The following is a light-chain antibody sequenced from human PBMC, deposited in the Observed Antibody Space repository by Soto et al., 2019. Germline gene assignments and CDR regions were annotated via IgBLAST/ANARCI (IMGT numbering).Light chain of an antibody. V-gene: IGKV1-5*03. CDR2: EAS. Sequence: DIQMTQFPSTLSASVGARVTITCRASQSISSYLAWYQQKPGKAPKLLIYEASGLESGVPSRFGGSGYGTEFTLTISSLQPDSFATYYCQQSSNYPWTFGQGTKVEVK. CDR1: QSISSY. J-gene: IGKJ1*01. CDR3: QQSSNYPWT.